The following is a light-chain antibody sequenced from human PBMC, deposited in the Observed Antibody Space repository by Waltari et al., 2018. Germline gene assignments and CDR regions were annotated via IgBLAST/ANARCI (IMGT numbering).Light chain of an antibody. J-gene: IGLJ3*02. CDR2: QET. V-gene: IGLV3-1*01. CDR1: NLGNKH. CDR3: QAWDSNVNWV. Sequence: YDLTQPPSVSVSPGQAASITCSGANLGNKHVCWYQQKPGPSPLLLIYQETKRPSWIPERFSGSVAGNTVTLTISATQALDEADYYCQAWDSNVNWVFGGGTKLTVL.